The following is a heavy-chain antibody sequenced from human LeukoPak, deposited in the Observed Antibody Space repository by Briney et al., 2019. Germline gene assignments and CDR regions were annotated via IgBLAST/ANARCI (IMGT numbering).Heavy chain of an antibody. J-gene: IGHJ3*02. CDR1: GFTFSTYV. V-gene: IGHV3-30-3*01. Sequence: GGSLRLSCAASGFTFSTYVMHWVRQAPGKGLEWVAFISYDGTNKYCADSVKGRFTISRDNSKNTLYLQMNSLRAEDTALYYCAREILTGYAFDIWGQGTMVTVSS. D-gene: IGHD7-27*01. CDR3: AREILTGYAFDI. CDR2: ISYDGTNK.